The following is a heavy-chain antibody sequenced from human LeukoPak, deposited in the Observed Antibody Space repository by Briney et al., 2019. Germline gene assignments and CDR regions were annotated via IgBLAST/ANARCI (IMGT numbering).Heavy chain of an antibody. D-gene: IGHD6-6*01. V-gene: IGHV3-23*01. J-gene: IGHJ5*02. CDR3: AKAHYSSSSGWFDP. Sequence: GGSLRLSCAASGFTFSSYAMSWVRQAPGKGLEWVSTISGSGGSTYYADSVKGRFTISRDNSKNTLYLQMNSLRAEDTAVYYCAKAHYSSSSGWFDPWGQGTLVTVSS. CDR2: ISGSGGST. CDR1: GFTFSSYA.